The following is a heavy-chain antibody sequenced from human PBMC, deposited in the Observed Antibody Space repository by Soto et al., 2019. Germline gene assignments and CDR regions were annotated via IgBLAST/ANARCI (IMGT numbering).Heavy chain of an antibody. D-gene: IGHD6-6*01. CDR3: ARLEYSSSSLDDAFDI. CDR2: ISSSSSTI. J-gene: IGHJ3*02. CDR1: GFTFSDYY. Sequence: GGSLRLSCAASGFTFSDYYMSWIRQAPGKGLEWVSYISSSSSTIYYADSVKGRFTISRDNAKNSLYLQMNSLRAEDKAVYYCARLEYSSSSLDDAFDIWDQGTMVTVSS. V-gene: IGHV3-11*01.